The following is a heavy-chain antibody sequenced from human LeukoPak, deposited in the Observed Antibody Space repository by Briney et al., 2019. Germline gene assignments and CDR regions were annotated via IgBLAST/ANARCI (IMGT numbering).Heavy chain of an antibody. CDR3: ARKGMGFDY. D-gene: IGHD3-10*01. V-gene: IGHV4-39*07. CDR1: DDSISRSSYY. Sequence: SETLSLTCIVSDDSISRSSYYWGWIRQPPGNGLEWIGIIDYSGTTNYNPSLKSRVTISVDKSKNQFSLKLSSVTAADTAVYYCARKGMGFDYWGKGTLVTVSS. CDR2: IDYSGTT. J-gene: IGHJ4*02.